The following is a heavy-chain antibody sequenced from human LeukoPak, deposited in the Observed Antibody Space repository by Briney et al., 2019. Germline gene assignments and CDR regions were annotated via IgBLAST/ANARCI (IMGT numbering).Heavy chain of an antibody. CDR1: GNYW. Sequence: GGSLRPSCAASGNYWMHWVRQAPGKGLEWVSHINSDGSWTSYADSVKGRFTISKDNAKNTVYLQMNSLRAEDTAVYYCVSFYETYWGRGTLVTVSS. CDR3: VSFYETY. V-gene: IGHV3-74*01. D-gene: IGHD2/OR15-2a*01. CDR2: INSDGSWT. J-gene: IGHJ4*02.